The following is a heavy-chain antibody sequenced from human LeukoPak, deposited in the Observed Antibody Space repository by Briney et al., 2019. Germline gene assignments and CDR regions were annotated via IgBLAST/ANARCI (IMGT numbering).Heavy chain of an antibody. J-gene: IGHJ4*02. D-gene: IGHD4-11*01. CDR2: IYHSGGT. CDR3: ARTVTTTHFDY. V-gene: IGHV4-30-2*01. CDR1: GGSISSSGYS. Sequence: PSQTLSLTCAVSGGSISSSGYSWSWLPQPPGKGLEWIGYIYHSGGTYYNPSLKSRVTISVDRSSNQFSLKLTSVTAPDTAVYYCARTVTTTHFDYWGQGTLVTVSS.